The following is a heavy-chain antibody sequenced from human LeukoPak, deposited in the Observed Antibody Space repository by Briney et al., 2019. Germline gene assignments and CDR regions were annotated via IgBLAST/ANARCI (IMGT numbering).Heavy chain of an antibody. CDR2: IGTAGDT. Sequence: GGSLRLSCAASGFTFSSYDMHWVRQATGKGLEWVSAIGTAGDTYYPGSVKGRFTISRENAKNSLYLQMNSLRAGDTAVYYCARDQDYSSTSCYDEYGMDVWGQGTTVTVSS. V-gene: IGHV3-13*01. J-gene: IGHJ6*02. CDR1: GFTFSSYD. CDR3: ARDQDYSSTSCYDEYGMDV. D-gene: IGHD2-2*01.